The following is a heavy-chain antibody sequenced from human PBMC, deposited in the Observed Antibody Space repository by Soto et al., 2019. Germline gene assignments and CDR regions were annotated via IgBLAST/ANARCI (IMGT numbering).Heavy chain of an antibody. V-gene: IGHV1-2*04. Sequence: ASVKVSCKASGYTFTGYYMHWVRQAPGQGLEWMGWINPNSGGTNYAQKFQGWVTMTRDTYISTAYMELSRLRSDDTAVYYCAREYGGLGYCSGGSCSSPGSLDVWGQGTTVTVSS. J-gene: IGHJ6*02. CDR3: AREYGGLGYCSGGSCSSPGSLDV. CDR2: INPNSGGT. CDR1: GYTFTGYY. D-gene: IGHD2-15*01.